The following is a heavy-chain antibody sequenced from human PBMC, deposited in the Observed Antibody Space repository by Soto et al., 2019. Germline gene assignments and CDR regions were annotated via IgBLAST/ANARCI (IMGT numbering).Heavy chain of an antibody. D-gene: IGHD1-26*01. V-gene: IGHV3-23*01. CDR2: ISGSGGST. J-gene: IGHJ3*02. Sequence: GGSLRLSCAASGFTFSSYAMSWVRQAPGKGLEWVSAISGSGGSTYYADSVKGRFTISRDNSKNTLYLQMNSLRAEDTAVYYCAKYKGRFVGATWFDAFDIWGQGTMVTVSS. CDR1: GFTFSSYA. CDR3: AKYKGRFVGATWFDAFDI.